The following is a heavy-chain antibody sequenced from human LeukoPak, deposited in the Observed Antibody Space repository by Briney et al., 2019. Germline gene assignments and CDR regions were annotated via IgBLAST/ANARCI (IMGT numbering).Heavy chain of an antibody. Sequence: GSLRLSCAASGFTFSGSPILWVRQASGKGLEWVGRIRSKADNYATAYAASVQGRCTISRDDSKSTAYLQLNSLKTEDTAVYYCTQSNYWGQGALVTVSS. CDR3: TQSNY. CDR1: GFTFSGSP. J-gene: IGHJ4*02. V-gene: IGHV3-73*01. CDR2: IRSKADNYAT.